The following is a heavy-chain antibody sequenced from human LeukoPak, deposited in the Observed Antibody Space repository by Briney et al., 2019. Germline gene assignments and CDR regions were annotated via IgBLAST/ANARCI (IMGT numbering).Heavy chain of an antibody. D-gene: IGHD3-22*01. CDR1: GFTFTSSA. Sequence: SVKVSWKASGFTFTSSAVQWVRQARGQRLEWIGWIVVGSGNTNYAQKFQERVTITRDMSTSTAYVELSSLRSEDTAVYYCAAETYYYDSSGPPWGQGTLVTVSS. V-gene: IGHV1-58*01. CDR2: IVVGSGNT. J-gene: IGHJ5*02. CDR3: AAETYYYDSSGPP.